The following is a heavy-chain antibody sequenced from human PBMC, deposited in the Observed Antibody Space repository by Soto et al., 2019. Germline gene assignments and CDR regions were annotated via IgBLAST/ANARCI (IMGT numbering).Heavy chain of an antibody. D-gene: IGHD6-13*01. J-gene: IGHJ6*02. CDR1: GFTFSSYD. CDR2: IGTAGDT. V-gene: IGHV3-13*01. Sequence: PGGSLRLSCAASGFTFSSYDMHWVRQATGKGLEWVSAIGTAGDTYYPGSVKGRFTISRENAKNSLYLEMDSLRAGDTAVYYCARSGYISSWSSGSHFYGMDVWGQGTTVTVSS. CDR3: ARSGYISSWSSGSHFYGMDV.